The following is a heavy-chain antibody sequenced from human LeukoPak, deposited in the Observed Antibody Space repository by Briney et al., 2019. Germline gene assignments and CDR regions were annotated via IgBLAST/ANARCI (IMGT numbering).Heavy chain of an antibody. CDR3: ARGGGGNSDFLTTYTGASLSFDY. V-gene: IGHV3-23*01. Sequence: GSLRLSCAASGFTFSSYSMSWVRQTPGKGLQWVSSLGISGASTWYAGSVKGRFSISRDSSKNTLYLQMNNLRTEDTALYYCARGGGGNSDFLTTYTGASLSFDYWGQGALVTVSS. CDR2: LGISGAST. CDR1: GFTFSSYS. D-gene: IGHD3-9*01. J-gene: IGHJ4*02.